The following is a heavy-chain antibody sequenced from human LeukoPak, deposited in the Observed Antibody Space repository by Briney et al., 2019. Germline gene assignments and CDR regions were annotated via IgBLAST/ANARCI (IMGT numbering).Heavy chain of an antibody. V-gene: IGHV4-59*01. CDR2: IYYSGST. CDR3: ARATDWVFDY. J-gene: IGHJ4*02. D-gene: IGHD3/OR15-3a*01. Sequence: PSETLSLTCTVSGGSISSYYWSWIRQPPGKGLEWIGYIYYSGSTNYTPSLKSRVTISVDTSKNQFSLKLSSVTAADTAVYYCARATDWVFDYWGQGTLVTVSS. CDR1: GGSISSYY.